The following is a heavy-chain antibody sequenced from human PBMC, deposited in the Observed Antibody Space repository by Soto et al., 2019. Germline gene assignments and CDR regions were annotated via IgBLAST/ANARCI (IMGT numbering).Heavy chain of an antibody. CDR3: ARQGYCSSTACYTVDY. J-gene: IGHJ4*02. Sequence: GESLKISCKGSGYSFTNYWVGWVRQMPGKGLEWMGIIYPGDSNTRYSPSFQGQVTISADKSISTAYLQWSSLKASDTAMYYCARQGYCSSTACYTVDYWGQGTLVTVSS. CDR1: GYSFTNYW. CDR2: IYPGDSNT. D-gene: IGHD2-2*02. V-gene: IGHV5-51*01.